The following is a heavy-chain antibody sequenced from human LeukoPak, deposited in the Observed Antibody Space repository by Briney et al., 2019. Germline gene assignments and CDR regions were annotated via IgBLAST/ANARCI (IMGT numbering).Heavy chain of an antibody. J-gene: IGHJ4*02. Sequence: GGSLRLSCAASGFTFSDYYMSWIRQAPGKGLEWVSYISSISSYTNYADSVKGRFTIPRDKAKNSLYLQTNSQRAEDTAVYYCARDRSGSPDYWGQGTLVTVSS. D-gene: IGHD1-26*01. CDR3: ARDRSGSPDY. V-gene: IGHV3-11*05. CDR1: GFTFSDYY. CDR2: ISSISSYT.